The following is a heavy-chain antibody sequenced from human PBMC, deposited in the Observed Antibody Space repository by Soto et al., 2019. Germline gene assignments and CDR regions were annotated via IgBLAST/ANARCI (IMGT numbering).Heavy chain of an antibody. D-gene: IGHD3-10*01. CDR1: GFSVSRNY. Sequence: QLVETGGGWIQPGTSLTLSCAASGFSVSRNYMTWVRQAPGKGLEWVSFVYSGGSTFYADSVKGRFILSRDDSQNTMYLQMYNLRAEDTAVYYGASVAGRLWGRGTLVTVAS. CDR2: VYSGGST. V-gene: IGHV3-53*02. CDR3: ASVAGRL. J-gene: IGHJ4*02.